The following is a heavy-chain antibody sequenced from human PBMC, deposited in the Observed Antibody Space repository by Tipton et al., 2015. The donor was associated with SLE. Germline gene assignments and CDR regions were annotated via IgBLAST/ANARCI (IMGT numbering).Heavy chain of an antibody. J-gene: IGHJ5*02. CDR1: GGSVSSGSYS. V-gene: IGHV4-30-4*08. CDR3: ARVASYDGSGYYLDWFDP. D-gene: IGHD3-22*01. Sequence: TLSLTCTVSGGSVSSGSYSWSWIRQPPGKGLEWIGYIFYSGTTYYNPSLKSRVTMSVDTSKNQFSLKLSSVTAADTAVYYCARVASYDGSGYYLDWFDPWGQGTLVTVSS. CDR2: IFYSGTT.